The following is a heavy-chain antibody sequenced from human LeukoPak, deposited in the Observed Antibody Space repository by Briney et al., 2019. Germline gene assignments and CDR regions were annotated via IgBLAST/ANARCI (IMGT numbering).Heavy chain of an antibody. CDR1: GGSISSSNYY. J-gene: IGHJ4*02. CDR2: IYYSGIT. V-gene: IGHV4-39*01. D-gene: IGHD5-18*01. Sequence: SETLSLTCTVSGGSISSSNYYWGWIRQPPGKGLEWIGSIYYSGITYYNPSLKSRVTISVDTSKNQFSLKLSSVTAADTAVYYCARREWTIYSSDYWGQGALVTVSS. CDR3: ARREWTIYSSDY.